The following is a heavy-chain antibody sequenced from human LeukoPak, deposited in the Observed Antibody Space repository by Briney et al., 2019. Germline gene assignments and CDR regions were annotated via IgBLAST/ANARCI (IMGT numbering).Heavy chain of an antibody. V-gene: IGHV4-39*01. J-gene: IGHJ6*02. CDR2: IYYSGST. D-gene: IGHD3-10*01. CDR3: ARRVTMVRGVIPNYYYGMDV. Sequence: SETPSLTCTVSGGSISSSSYYWGWIRQPPGKGLEWIGSIYYSGSTYYNPSLKSRVTISVDTSKNQFSLKLSSVTAADTAVYYCARRVTMVRGVIPNYYYGMDVWGQGTTVTVSS. CDR1: GGSISSSSYY.